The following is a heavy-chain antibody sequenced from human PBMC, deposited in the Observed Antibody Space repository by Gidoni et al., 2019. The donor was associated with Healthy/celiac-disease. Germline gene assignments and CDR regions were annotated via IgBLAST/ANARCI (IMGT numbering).Heavy chain of an antibody. D-gene: IGHD3-3*01. V-gene: IGHV5-51*01. CDR2: IYPGDSDT. J-gene: IGHJ5*02. CDR1: GYSFPSYW. CDR3: ARAITIFGVDQNWFDP. Sequence: EVQLVQSGAEVKKPGESLKISCKGSGYSFPSYWIGWVRQMPGKGLEWMGIIYPGDSDTRYSPSFQGQVTISADKSISTAYLQWSSLKASDTAMYYCARAITIFGVDQNWFDPWGQGTLVTVSS.